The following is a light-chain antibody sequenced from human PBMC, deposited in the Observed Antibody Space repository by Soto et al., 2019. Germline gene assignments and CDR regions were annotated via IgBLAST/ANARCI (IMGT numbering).Light chain of an antibody. Sequence: ALQMTQSPSSLSASVGDRVTITCRASQGIRSDLGWYQQRPGKAPKLLIYAASSLQSGVPSRFSGGGSGTDFTLTISSLQPEDFASYYCLQHYNFPYTFGQGTKVDIK. CDR3: LQHYNFPYT. V-gene: IGKV1-6*01. CDR1: QGIRSD. J-gene: IGKJ2*01. CDR2: AAS.